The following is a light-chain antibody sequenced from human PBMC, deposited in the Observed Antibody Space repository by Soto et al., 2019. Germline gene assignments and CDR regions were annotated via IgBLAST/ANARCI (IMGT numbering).Light chain of an antibody. CDR1: SSDVGSYNL. J-gene: IGLJ1*01. CDR3: CSYAGSSTYPYV. Sequence: QSALTQPASVSGSPGQSITISCTGTSSDVGSYNLVSWYQQHPGKAPKLMIYEVSKRPSGVSNRFSGSKSGNTASLTISGLQAEDEADHYCCSYAGSSTYPYVFGTGTKITVL. V-gene: IGLV2-23*02. CDR2: EVS.